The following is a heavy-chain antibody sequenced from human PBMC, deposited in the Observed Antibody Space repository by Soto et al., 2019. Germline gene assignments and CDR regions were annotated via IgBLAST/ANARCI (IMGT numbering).Heavy chain of an antibody. V-gene: IGHV5-51*01. CDR3: ARRPMTYGGKWFSDYYYYGMDV. J-gene: IGHJ6*02. CDR2: IYPDDSDT. Sequence: PGESLKISCKGSGYSFTSYWIGWVRQMPGKGLEWMGIIYPDDSDTRYSPSFQGQVTISADKSISTAYLQWSSLKASDTAMYYCARRPMTYGGKWFSDYYYYGMDVWGQGTTVTVSS. D-gene: IGHD2-15*01. CDR1: GYSFTSYW.